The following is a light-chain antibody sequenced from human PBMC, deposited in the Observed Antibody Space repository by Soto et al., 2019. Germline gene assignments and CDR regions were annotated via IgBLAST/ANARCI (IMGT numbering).Light chain of an antibody. CDR1: QSVSSSY. CDR3: QQYGSSPWT. Sequence: EIVLTQSPGTLSLSPGERATLSCRASQSVSSSYLAWYQQKPGQAPRLLIYGASSRATGIPDRFSGSGSGTAFTLTIRRLEPEEFAVYYCQQYGSSPWTFGQGTKVEIK. J-gene: IGKJ1*01. V-gene: IGKV3-20*01. CDR2: GAS.